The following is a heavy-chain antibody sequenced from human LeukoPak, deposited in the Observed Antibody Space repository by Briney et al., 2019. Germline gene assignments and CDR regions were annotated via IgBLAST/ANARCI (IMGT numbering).Heavy chain of an antibody. V-gene: IGHV1-18*01. CDR2: ISADNGNT. CDR1: GYTFTNYG. J-gene: IGHJ4*02. CDR3: ARSLAYPPPYYFDY. Sequence: ASVKVSCKASGYTFTNYGVSWVRQAPGQGLEWMGWISADNGNTRYGQKFQGRVTMTTDTSTSTACMELRSLRSDDTAVYYCARSLAYPPPYYFDYWGQGTLVTVSS. D-gene: IGHD2-21*01.